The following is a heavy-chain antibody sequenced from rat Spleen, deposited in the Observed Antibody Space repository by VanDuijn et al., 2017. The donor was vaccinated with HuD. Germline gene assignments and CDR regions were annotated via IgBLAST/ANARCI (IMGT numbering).Heavy chain of an antibody. Sequence: EVQLVESGGGLMQPGRSLKLSCVASGFTFNDNWMTWIRQAPTKGLEWVASISTGGGNTYYRDSVKGRFTISRDNTKSTLYLQMDSLRSEDTATYYCARLPYYYDGSYYYYFDYWGQGVMVTVSS. CDR1: GFTFNDNW. CDR3: ARLPYYYDGSYYYYFDY. CDR2: ISTGGGNT. J-gene: IGHJ2*01. D-gene: IGHD1-12*02. V-gene: IGHV5-25*01.